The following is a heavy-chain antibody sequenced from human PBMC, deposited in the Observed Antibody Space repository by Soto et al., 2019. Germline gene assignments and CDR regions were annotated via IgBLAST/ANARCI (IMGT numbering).Heavy chain of an antibody. CDR1: EYTFTNYA. D-gene: IGHD6-13*01. Sequence: ASVKVSCKASEYTFTNYAVHWVRQAPGQRLEWMGWINAGNGNTKYSQKFQGRVTITRDTSASTVYMELSSLTFEDTAVYYCARSRAVAGSYFFDYWGQGTLVTVSS. CDR2: INAGNGNT. CDR3: ARSRAVAGSYFFDY. J-gene: IGHJ4*02. V-gene: IGHV1-3*01.